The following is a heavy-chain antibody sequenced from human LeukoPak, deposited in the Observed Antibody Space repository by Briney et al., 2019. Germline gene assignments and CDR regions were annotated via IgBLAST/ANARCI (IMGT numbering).Heavy chain of an antibody. CDR2: INHSGST. V-gene: IGHV4-34*01. D-gene: IGHD1-20*01. CDR3: ARVGYNWNDAHYNWFDP. J-gene: IGHJ5*02. CDR1: GGSFSGYY. Sequence: SETLSLTCAVYGGSFSGYYWSWIRQPPGKGLEWTGEINHSGSTNYNPSLKSRVTISVDTSKNQYTLKLSSVTAADTAVYYCARVGYNWNDAHYNWFDPWGQGTLVTVSS.